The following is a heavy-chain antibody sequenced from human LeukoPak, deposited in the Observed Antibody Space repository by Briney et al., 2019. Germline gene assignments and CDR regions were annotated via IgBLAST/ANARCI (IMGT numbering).Heavy chain of an antibody. CDR2: ISGSGRST. D-gene: IGHD3-22*01. J-gene: IGHJ4*02. Sequence: PGGSLRLSCAASGFTFSSYAMSWVRQAPWKGLEWVSAISGSGRSTYYADSVKGRFTISRDNAKNTLFLQMNILRADDTAVYYCAKDRILYYYDSSGYHYWGQGTLVTVSS. CDR3: AKDRILYYYDSSGYHY. CDR1: GFTFSSYA. V-gene: IGHV3-23*01.